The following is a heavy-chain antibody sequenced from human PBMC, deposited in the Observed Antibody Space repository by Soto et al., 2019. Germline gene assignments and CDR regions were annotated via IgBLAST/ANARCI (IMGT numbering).Heavy chain of an antibody. V-gene: IGHV1-18*01. CDR2: ISPFNGNT. J-gene: IGHJ5*02. Sequence: QVQLVQSGAEVKKPGASVKVSCKASGYTFTSYGISWVRLAPGQGLEWMAWISPFNGNTNYAQKLQGRVTVTTDTSTGTAYMELRSLRYDDTAVSYCARYRAFYNDDTGRQRDWFDPWGQGTLVTVSS. CDR1: GYTFTSYG. D-gene: IGHD3-22*01. CDR3: ARYRAFYNDDTGRQRDWFDP.